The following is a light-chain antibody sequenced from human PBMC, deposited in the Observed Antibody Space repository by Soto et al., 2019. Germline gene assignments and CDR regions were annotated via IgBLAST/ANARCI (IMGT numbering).Light chain of an antibody. V-gene: IGLV2-14*01. CDR2: NVS. J-gene: IGLJ2*01. Sequence: QSALTQPASGSGSPGESITISCTGTSSDIGAHTYVSWFQQHPGKVPKVIIYNVSTRPSGISDRFSGSKSGNTASLTISGLQAEDEADYYCSSYAGGFVVFGGGTKLTVL. CDR3: SSYAGGFVV. CDR1: SSDIGAHTY.